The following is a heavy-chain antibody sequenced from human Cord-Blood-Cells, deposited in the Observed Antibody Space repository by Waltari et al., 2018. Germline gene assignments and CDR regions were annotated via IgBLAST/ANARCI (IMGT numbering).Heavy chain of an antibody. Sequence: EVQLVEAGGGLVQPGRSLRLSCAASGFTFDDYAMHWVRHAPGKGLEWVPGISWNSGSIGYADSVEGRFTNSRDNAKNSLYLQINSLSAEDTALYYFATEIKYSSSSGFDYWGQGTLVTVSS. CDR2: ISWNSGSI. V-gene: IGHV3-9*01. CDR1: GFTFDDYA. CDR3: ATEIKYSSSSGFDY. D-gene: IGHD6-6*01. J-gene: IGHJ4*02.